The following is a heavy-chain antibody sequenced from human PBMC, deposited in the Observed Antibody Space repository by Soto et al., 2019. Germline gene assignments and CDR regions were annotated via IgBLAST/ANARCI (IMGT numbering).Heavy chain of an antibody. J-gene: IGHJ6*02. Sequence: GASVKVSCKASGGTFSSYAISWVRQAPGQGLEWMGGIIPIFGTANYAQKFQGRVTITADESTSTAYMELSSLRSEDTAVYYCARHKGSSWWVYYYGMDVWGQGTTVTVSS. CDR2: IIPIFGTA. CDR1: GGTFSSYA. CDR3: ARHKGSSWWVYYYGMDV. D-gene: IGHD6-13*01. V-gene: IGHV1-69*13.